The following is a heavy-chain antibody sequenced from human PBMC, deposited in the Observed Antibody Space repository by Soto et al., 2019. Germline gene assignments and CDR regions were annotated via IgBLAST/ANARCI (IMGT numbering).Heavy chain of an antibody. D-gene: IGHD3-22*01. Sequence: EVQLVETGGNLIQPGGSLRLSCAASGFTVSRNYMSWVRQAPGKGLEWVSIIYTGGNTYYADSVKGRFTISRDDSKNPLYLQKHSLRAEDTAVYFCARERGGGYYDDSFYSFYFDYWGQGTLVTVSS. CDR2: IYTGGNT. V-gene: IGHV3-53*02. CDR1: GFTVSRNY. J-gene: IGHJ4*02. CDR3: ARERGGGYYDDSFYSFYFDY.